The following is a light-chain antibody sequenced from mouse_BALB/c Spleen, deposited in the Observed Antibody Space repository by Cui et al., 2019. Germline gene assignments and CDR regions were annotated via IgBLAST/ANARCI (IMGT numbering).Light chain of an antibody. V-gene: IGKV4-74*01. Sequence: QFVLTQSPAIMSASLGERVTMTCTASSSVSSSYLHWYQQKPGSSPKLWIYSTSNLASGVPARFSGSGSGTSYSLTISSMEAEDAATYYCHQYHRSPRTFGGGTKLEIK. CDR2: STS. J-gene: IGKJ1*01. CDR3: HQYHRSPRT. CDR1: SSVSSSY.